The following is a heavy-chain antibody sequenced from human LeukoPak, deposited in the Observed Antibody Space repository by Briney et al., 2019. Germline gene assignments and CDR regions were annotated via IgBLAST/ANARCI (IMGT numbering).Heavy chain of an antibody. CDR3: AREGYYYGMDV. V-gene: IGHV4-59*01. CDR2: IYYSGST. J-gene: IGHJ6*02. Sequence: SEPLSLPCTVSGGSISSYYWSWIRQPPGKGLEWIGYIYYSGSTNYSPSLKSRVTISVDTSKNQFSLKLSSVTAADTAVYYCAREGYYYGMDVWGQGTTVTVSS. CDR1: GGSISSYY.